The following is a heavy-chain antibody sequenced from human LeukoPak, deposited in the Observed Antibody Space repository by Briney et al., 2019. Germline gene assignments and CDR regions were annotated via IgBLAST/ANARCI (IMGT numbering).Heavy chain of an antibody. CDR2: ISGGGSHS. V-gene: IGHV3-23*01. J-gene: IGHJ4*02. Sequence: PGGSLTLSCAASGSTFPSYAMSWVRQAPGRGREWIAAISGGGSHSWHADSVKGRFTISSDNSRDTLYLQMNSLRVDDTAVYYCARGPAWACHGVRCYPLDNWGQGALVTVSS. D-gene: IGHD2-8*01. CDR1: GSTFPSYA. CDR3: ARGPAWACHGVRCYPLDN.